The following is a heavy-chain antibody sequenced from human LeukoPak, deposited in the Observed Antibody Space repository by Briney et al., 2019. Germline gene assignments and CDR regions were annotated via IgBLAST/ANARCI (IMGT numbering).Heavy chain of an antibody. D-gene: IGHD3-3*01. V-gene: IGHV3-23*01. J-gene: IGHJ6*02. CDR1: GFNFSNSA. Sequence: GGSLRLSCAASGFNFSNSAMSWVRQAPGQGLEWVSAISGRGTTYYADSVKGRFIISRDNSENTLFLQLNSLRAEDTAVYYCAKDLPGSITIFGVVCDVWGQGTTVTVSS. CDR2: ISGRGTT. CDR3: AKDLPGSITIFGVVCDV.